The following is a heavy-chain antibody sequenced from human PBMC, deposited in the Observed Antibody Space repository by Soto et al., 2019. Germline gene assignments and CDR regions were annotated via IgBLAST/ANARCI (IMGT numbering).Heavy chain of an antibody. Sequence: EASVKVSCKASGYTFTSYAMHWVRQAPGQRLGWMGWINAGNGNTKYSQKFQGRVTITRDTSASTAYMELSSLRSEDTAVYYCARELELRRTGWFDPWGQGTLVTVSS. CDR3: ARELELRRTGWFDP. CDR2: INAGNGNT. V-gene: IGHV1-3*01. J-gene: IGHJ5*02. CDR1: GYTFTSYA. D-gene: IGHD1-7*01.